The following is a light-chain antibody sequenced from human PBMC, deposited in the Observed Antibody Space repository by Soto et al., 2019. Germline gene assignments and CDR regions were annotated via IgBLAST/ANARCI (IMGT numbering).Light chain of an antibody. CDR1: QSISNW. Sequence: DIQMTQSPSTLSASVGDRVTITCRASQSISNWLAWYQQKPGKAPKLLIYKTSNLDSGVPSRFSGSGSGTEFSLTISSLQHDDFATYYCQQYNSFSLTFGGGTRVEVK. CDR2: KTS. V-gene: IGKV1-5*03. CDR3: QQYNSFSLT. J-gene: IGKJ4*01.